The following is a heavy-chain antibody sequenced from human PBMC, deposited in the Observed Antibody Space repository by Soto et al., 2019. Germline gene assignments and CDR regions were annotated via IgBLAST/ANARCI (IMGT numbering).Heavy chain of an antibody. J-gene: IGHJ6*02. D-gene: IGHD1-26*01. V-gene: IGHV3-33*01. CDR3: AREAGWDRSYGMDV. Sequence: QVQLVESGGGVVQPGRSLRLSCAASGFTFSSYGMHWVRQAPGKGLEWVAVIWYDGSNKYYADSVKGRFTISRDNSKNTLYRQMNSLRAEDTAVYYCAREAGWDRSYGMDVWGQGTTVTVSS. CDR1: GFTFSSYG. CDR2: IWYDGSNK.